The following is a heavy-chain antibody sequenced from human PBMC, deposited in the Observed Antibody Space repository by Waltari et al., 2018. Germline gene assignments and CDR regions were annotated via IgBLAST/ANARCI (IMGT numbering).Heavy chain of an antibody. V-gene: IGHV5-51*03. J-gene: IGHJ4*02. CDR2: IYPGDSDT. D-gene: IGHD2-2*01. Sequence: EVQLVQSGAEVKKPGESLKISCKGSGYSFTSYWIGWVRQMPGKGLEWMGIIYPGDSDTRYSPSFQGQVTISADKSISTAYLQWSSLKASDTAMYYCARRAYCSSTSCSQGGGGFDYWGQGTLVTVSS. CDR1: GYSFTSYW. CDR3: ARRAYCSSTSCSQGGGGFDY.